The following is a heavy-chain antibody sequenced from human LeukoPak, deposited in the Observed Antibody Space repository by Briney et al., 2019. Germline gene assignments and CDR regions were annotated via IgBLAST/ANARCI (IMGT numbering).Heavy chain of an antibody. D-gene: IGHD1-1*01. CDR3: ARPHNATANAFDL. CDR1: GYSFTSYW. J-gene: IGHJ3*01. CDR2: IEPSDSYT. V-gene: IGHV5-10-1*01. Sequence: GESLKIYCQCSGYSFTSYWISRVRQMPGKGLEWMGRIEPSDSYTNYSPSFQGHVPLSADNALSTAHLQWSSLKPPDPAMYYCARPHNATANAFDLWRQGTMVTVPS.